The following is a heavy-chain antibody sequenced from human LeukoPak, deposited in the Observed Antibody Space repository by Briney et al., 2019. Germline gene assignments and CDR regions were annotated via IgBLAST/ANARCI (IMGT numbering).Heavy chain of an antibody. Sequence: ASVKVSCKASGYTFTGYYMHWVRQAPGQGLEWMGWINPNSGGTNYAQKFQGRVTMTRDTSISTAYMELSRLRSDDTAVYYCARLSGSGSYFFDYWGQGTLVTVSS. CDR3: ARLSGSGSYFFDY. D-gene: IGHD3-10*01. J-gene: IGHJ4*02. V-gene: IGHV1-2*02. CDR2: INPNSGGT. CDR1: GYTFTGYY.